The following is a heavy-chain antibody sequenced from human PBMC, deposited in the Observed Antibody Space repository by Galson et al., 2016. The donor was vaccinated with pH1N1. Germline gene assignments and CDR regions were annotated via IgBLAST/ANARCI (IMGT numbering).Heavy chain of an antibody. Sequence: LSLTCAVSGYSIISGYYWGWVRQPPGKGLEWIGSILHSGSTYYNPSLKSRVTISVDTSRNQFSLTLSSVTAADTALYYCASSIPVTALDAFDLWGQGTMVTVSS. J-gene: IGHJ3*01. V-gene: IGHV4-38-2*01. CDR3: ASSIPVTALDAFDL. CDR1: GYSIISGYY. D-gene: IGHD2-21*02. CDR2: ILHSGST.